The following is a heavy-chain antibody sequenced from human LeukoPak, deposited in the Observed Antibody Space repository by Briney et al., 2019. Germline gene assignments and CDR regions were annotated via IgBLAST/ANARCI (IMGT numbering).Heavy chain of an antibody. D-gene: IGHD4-17*01. CDR2: ISIIRSTI. V-gene: IGHV3-48*01. CDR1: GFTFSSYS. J-gene: IGHJ4*02. Sequence: GGSLRLSCAAYGFTFSSYSMNWVRQAPGKGLEWVSYISIIRSTIYYADSVRGRFTISRDNAKNSLYLQMNSLRAEDTAVYYCARGNYGDHADYWGQGTLVTVSS. CDR3: ARGNYGDHADY.